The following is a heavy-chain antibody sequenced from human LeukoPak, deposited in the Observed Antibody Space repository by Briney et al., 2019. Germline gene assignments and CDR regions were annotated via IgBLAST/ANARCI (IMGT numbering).Heavy chain of an antibody. CDR1: GGSFSGYT. V-gene: IGHV4-34*01. J-gene: IGHJ4*02. CDR2: ITHSGST. Sequence: SETLSLTCAVNGGSFSGYTWSWIRQPPGMGLEWIGEITHSGSTKYNPSLKSRVTISGDTSKNQLTLKLSSVTAADTAVYYCAGLGGDTDFDHWGQGTQVTVSS. D-gene: IGHD5-18*01. CDR3: AGLGGDTDFDH.